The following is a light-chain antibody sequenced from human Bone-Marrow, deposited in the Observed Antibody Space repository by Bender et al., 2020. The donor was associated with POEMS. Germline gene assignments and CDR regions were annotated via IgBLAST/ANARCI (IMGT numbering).Light chain of an antibody. CDR1: GSDVGKYNL. J-gene: IGLJ1*01. CDR2: EVS. CDR3: GEYGGSNEFYV. Sequence: QSALTQPASVSGSPGQSTTISCTGTGSDVGKYNLVSWYQQHPGKAPKLMIYEVSKRPSGVPDRFSGSKSGKAASRTVYERQAEDEAEYYCGEYGGSNEFYVYGTGTKVPVL. V-gene: IGLV2-14*02.